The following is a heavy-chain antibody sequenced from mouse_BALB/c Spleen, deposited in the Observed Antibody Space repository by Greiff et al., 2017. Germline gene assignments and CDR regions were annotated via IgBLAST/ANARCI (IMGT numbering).Heavy chain of an antibody. J-gene: IGHJ3*01. CDR1: GYSFTGYF. CDR3: ATDYDYDVTFAY. CDR2: INPYNGDT. V-gene: IGHV1-20*02. D-gene: IGHD2-4*01. Sequence: VQLQQSGPELVKPGASVKISCKASGYSFTGYFMNWVMQSHGKSLEWIGLINPYNGDTFYNQKFKGKATLTVDKSSSTAHMELRSLASEDSAVYYCATDYDYDVTFAYWGQGTLVTVSA.